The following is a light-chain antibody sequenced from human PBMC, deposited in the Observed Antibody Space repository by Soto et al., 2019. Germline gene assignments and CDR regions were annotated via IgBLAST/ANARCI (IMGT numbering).Light chain of an antibody. Sequence: EIVLTQSPGTQSLSPGERATLSCRASQSVSSSYLAWYQQKPGQAPRLLIYGGSSRATGIPDRFSGSGSGTDFTLAISRLEPEDFAVYYCQQYGGSPYTFGQGTKLEIK. J-gene: IGKJ2*01. CDR3: QQYGGSPYT. V-gene: IGKV3-20*01. CDR1: QSVSSSY. CDR2: GGS.